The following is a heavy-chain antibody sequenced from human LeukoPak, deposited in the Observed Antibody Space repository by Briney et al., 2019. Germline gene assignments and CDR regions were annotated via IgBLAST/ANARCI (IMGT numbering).Heavy chain of an antibody. V-gene: IGHV4-34*01. CDR3: ARDYGSGSYIGARTYNWFDP. CDR2: INHSGST. CDR1: GGSFSGYY. J-gene: IGHJ5*02. Sequence: SGTLSLTCAAYGGSFSGYYWSWIRQPPGKGLEWIGEINHSGSTNYNPSLKSRVTISVDTSKNQFSLKMSSVTAADTAVYYCARDYGSGSYIGARTYNWFDPWGQGTLVTVSS. D-gene: IGHD3-10*01.